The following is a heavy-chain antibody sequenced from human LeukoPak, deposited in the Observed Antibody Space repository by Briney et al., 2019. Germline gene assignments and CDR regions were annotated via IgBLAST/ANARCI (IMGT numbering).Heavy chain of an antibody. J-gene: IGHJ4*02. Sequence: GGSLRLSCAASEFTVISNYMSWVRQAPGKGLECVSVIHDGGITYYADSVKGRFTISRDNSKNTVYLQMNSLRAGDTAVYYCARTHPTGYFDYWGQGTLVTVSS. CDR1: EFTVISNY. D-gene: IGHD1-14*01. V-gene: IGHV3-53*01. CDR3: ARTHPTGYFDY. CDR2: IHDGGIT.